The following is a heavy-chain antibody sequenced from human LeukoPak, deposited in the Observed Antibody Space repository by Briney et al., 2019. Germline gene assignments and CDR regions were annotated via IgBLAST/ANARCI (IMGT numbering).Heavy chain of an antibody. D-gene: IGHD3-22*01. CDR2: ISSDGSDV. CDR3: AKHYDGRGSFDS. Sequence: GGSLRLSCAASGFNFVSQWIHWVRQAPGKGLFWVARISSDGSDVRYADSVKGRLTISRDNRKNMVYLQMNSLRADDTAVYYYAKHYDGRGSFDSWGQGTLVTVSS. CDR1: GFNFVSQW. J-gene: IGHJ4*02. V-gene: IGHV3-74*01.